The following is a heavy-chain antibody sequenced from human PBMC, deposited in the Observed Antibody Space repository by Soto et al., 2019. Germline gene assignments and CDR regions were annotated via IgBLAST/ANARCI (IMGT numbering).Heavy chain of an antibody. CDR2: ISAYNGNT. D-gene: IGHD1-26*01. V-gene: IGHV1-18*01. CDR3: ARDRGGSYRGGAPADF. J-gene: IGHJ4*02. Sequence: QVQLVQSGAEVKKPGASVKVSCKASGYTFTSYGISWVRQAPGQGLEWMGWISAYNGNTNYAQKLQGRVTMTTDTATSTAYRELRSLRSDDTAVYYCARDRGGSYRGGAPADFWGQGALVTVSS. CDR1: GYTFTSYG.